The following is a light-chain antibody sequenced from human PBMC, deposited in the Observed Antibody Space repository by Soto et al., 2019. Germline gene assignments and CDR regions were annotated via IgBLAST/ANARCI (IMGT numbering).Light chain of an antibody. CDR1: QSVSSSY. Sequence: EIVMTQAPATLSVSPGERATLSCRASQSVSSSYLAWYQQKPGQAPRLLIYGASSRATGIPDRFSGSGSGTDFTLTISRLEPEDFAVYYCQQYGSSPIPFGQGTRLEN. CDR3: QQYGSSPIP. J-gene: IGKJ5*01. CDR2: GAS. V-gene: IGKV3-20*01.